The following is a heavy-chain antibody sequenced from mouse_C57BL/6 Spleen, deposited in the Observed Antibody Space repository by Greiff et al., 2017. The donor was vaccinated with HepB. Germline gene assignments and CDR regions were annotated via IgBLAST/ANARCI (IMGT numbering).Heavy chain of an antibody. J-gene: IGHJ3*01. CDR1: GYTFTDYN. CDR2: INPNNGGT. CDR3: ARYGELGRGFAY. Sequence: EVQLVESGPELVKPGASVKIPCKASGYTFTDYNMDWVKQSHGKSLEWIGDINPNNGGTIYNQKFKGKATLTVDKSSSTAYMELRSLTSEDTAVYYCARYGELGRGFAYWGQGTLVTVSA. V-gene: IGHV1-18*01. D-gene: IGHD4-1*01.